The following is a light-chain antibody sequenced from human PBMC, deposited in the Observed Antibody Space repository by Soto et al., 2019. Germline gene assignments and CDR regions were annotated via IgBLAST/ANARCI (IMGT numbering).Light chain of an antibody. CDR1: SSNIEDNY. Sequence: QSVLTQPPSVSAAPGQKVTISCSGSSSNIEDNYVSWYQQLPGTAPKLLIYDNSQRPSGIPDRFSASKSGTSATLDITGLQTGDEAGYYCGTWDNSLSAVVFGGGTKVTVL. V-gene: IGLV1-51*01. CDR3: GTWDNSLSAVV. J-gene: IGLJ2*01. CDR2: DNS.